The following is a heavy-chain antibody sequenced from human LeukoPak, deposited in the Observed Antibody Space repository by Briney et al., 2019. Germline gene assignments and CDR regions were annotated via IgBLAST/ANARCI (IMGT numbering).Heavy chain of an antibody. V-gene: IGHV4-38-2*01. J-gene: IGHJ5*02. CDR2: IYHSGST. CDR3: AASVVVPAAMIRFDP. CDR1: GYSISSGYY. D-gene: IGHD2-2*01. Sequence: SETLSPTCAVSGYSISSGYYWGWIRQPPGKGLEWIGSIYHSGSTYYNPSLKSRVTISVDTSKNQFSLKLSSVTAADTAVCYCAASVVVPAAMIRFDPWGQGTLVTVSS.